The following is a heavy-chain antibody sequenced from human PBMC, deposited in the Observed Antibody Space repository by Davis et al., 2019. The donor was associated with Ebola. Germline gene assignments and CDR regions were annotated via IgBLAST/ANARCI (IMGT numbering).Heavy chain of an antibody. V-gene: IGHV3-7*03. D-gene: IGHD6-13*01. CDR2: IKQDGSEK. CDR3: AKGGQQQLFS. CDR1: GFTFSNDW. J-gene: IGHJ5*02. Sequence: PGGSLRLSCAVSGFTFSNDWMTWVRQAPGKGLEWVANIKQDGSEKYYVDSVKGRFTISRDNAKNSLYLQMNSLRAEDTAVYYCAKGGQQQLFSWGQGALVTVSS.